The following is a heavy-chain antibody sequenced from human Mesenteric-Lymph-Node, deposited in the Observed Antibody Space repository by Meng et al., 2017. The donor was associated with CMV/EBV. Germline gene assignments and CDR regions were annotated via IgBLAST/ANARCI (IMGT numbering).Heavy chain of an antibody. V-gene: IGHV6-1*01. CDR1: GDNIASSSAT. D-gene: IGHD7-27*01. CDR2: TYNRSKWYD. Sequence: MSGDNIASSSATWGWIEQSASRGLGWLGRTYNRSKWYDDYALSVKSRVIINPDTSKNQFSLQLSSVAPEDTAVYYCARAANWGAIDYWGQGTLVTVSS. J-gene: IGHJ4*02. CDR3: ARAANWGAIDY.